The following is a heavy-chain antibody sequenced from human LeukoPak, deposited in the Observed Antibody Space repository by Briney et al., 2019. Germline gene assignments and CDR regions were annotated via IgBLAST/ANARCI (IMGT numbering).Heavy chain of an antibody. Sequence: GGSLRLSCAASGFTFSTYTMTWVRQAPGKGLEWVSSLNPTYKYIYYTDSVKGRFTISRDNAKNSLYLQMNSLRVEDTAVYYCAREEDSQGFDPWGQGTLVAVSS. J-gene: IGHJ5*02. CDR3: AREEDSQGFDP. CDR1: GFTFSTYT. D-gene: IGHD2-15*01. CDR2: LNPTYKYI. V-gene: IGHV3-21*06.